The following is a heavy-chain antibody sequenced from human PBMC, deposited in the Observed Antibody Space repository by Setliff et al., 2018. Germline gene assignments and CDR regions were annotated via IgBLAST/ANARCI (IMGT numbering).Heavy chain of an antibody. V-gene: IGHV3-11*04. CDR1: GFTFSNAW. D-gene: IGHD3-16*01. CDR3: STELGE. CDR2: ISSSGISI. Sequence: LRLSCIASGFTFSNAWMSWIRQAPGKGLEWVAYISSSGISIDYADSVKGRFIISRDNAKNSLYLQVNSLRVEDTGVYYCSTELGEWGQGTPVTVSS. J-gene: IGHJ4*02.